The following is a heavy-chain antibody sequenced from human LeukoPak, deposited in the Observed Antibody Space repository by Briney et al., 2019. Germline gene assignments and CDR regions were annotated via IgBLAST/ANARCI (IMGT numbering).Heavy chain of an antibody. CDR1: GFTFGSYS. V-gene: IGHV3-23*01. J-gene: IGHJ4*02. CDR3: AKDSSGVRGVTAFDC. Sequence: GGSLRLSCVASGFTFGSYSMSWVRQAPGKGLEWVSAISASGGTTYYADSVKGRFSISRDNSENTLYLQMSSLRIEDKAVYYCAKDSSGVRGVTAFDCWGQGTLVTVSS. D-gene: IGHD3-10*01. CDR2: ISASGGTT.